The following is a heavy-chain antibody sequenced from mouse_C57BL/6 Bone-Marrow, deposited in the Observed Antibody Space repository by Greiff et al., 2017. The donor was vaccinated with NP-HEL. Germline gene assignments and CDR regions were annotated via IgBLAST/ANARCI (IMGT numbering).Heavy chain of an antibody. V-gene: IGHV1-81*01. CDR3: ASPGIYYDYDVGFDY. CDR2: IYPRSGNT. Sequence: QVQLQQSGAELARPGASVKLSCKASGYTFTSYGISWVKQRTGQGLEWIGEIYPRSGNTYYNEKFKGKATLTADKSSSTAYMELRSLTSEDSAVYVCASPGIYYDYDVGFDYWGQGTTLTVSS. D-gene: IGHD2-4*01. CDR1: GYTFTSYG. J-gene: IGHJ2*01.